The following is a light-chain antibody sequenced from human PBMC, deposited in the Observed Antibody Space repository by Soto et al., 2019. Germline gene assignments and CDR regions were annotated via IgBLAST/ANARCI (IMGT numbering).Light chain of an antibody. Sequence: EIVLTQSPATLSLSPGERATLSCRASQSVSSYLAWYQHKPGQAPRLLIYDASNSATGIPARFSGSGSGTDFTLTISSLEPEDFAVYYCQQRSNWPPTWTFGQGTKVEIK. CDR2: DAS. CDR1: QSVSSY. CDR3: QQRSNWPPTWT. V-gene: IGKV3-11*01. J-gene: IGKJ1*01.